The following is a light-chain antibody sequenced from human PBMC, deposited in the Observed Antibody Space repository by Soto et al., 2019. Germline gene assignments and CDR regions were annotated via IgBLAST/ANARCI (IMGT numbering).Light chain of an antibody. CDR2: LDN. V-gene: IGLV1-44*01. Sequence: SVLTQPPSASGTPGQWVTISCSGSGSNIGTNTVNWYRQLPGTAPKLLIYLDNQRPSGVPDRFSGSKSGTSASLAISGLQSEDEAVYYCSSSTDRNNLVFGTGTKVTVL. CDR3: SSSTDRNNLV. CDR1: GSNIGTNT. J-gene: IGLJ1*01.